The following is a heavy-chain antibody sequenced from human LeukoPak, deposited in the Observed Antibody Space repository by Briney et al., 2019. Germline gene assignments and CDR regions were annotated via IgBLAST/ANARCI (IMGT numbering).Heavy chain of an antibody. D-gene: IGHD1-26*01. CDR2: ISAYNGNT. Sequence: ASVKVSCKASGGTFSSYAISWVRQAPGQGLEWMGWISAYNGNTNYAQKLQGRVTMTTDTSTSTAYMELRSLRSDDTAAYYCARDLLPYSGSYYRWGYWGQGTLVTVSS. CDR1: GGTFSSYA. J-gene: IGHJ4*02. V-gene: IGHV1-18*01. CDR3: ARDLLPYSGSYYRWGY.